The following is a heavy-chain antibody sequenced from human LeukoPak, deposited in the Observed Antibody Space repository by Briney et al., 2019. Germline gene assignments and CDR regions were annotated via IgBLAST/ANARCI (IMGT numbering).Heavy chain of an antibody. CDR1: GFTFSAFI. V-gene: IGHV3-21*01. D-gene: IGHD6-19*01. CDR3: AAGYTSGTRIDY. CDR2: ISSISSDI. Sequence: GGSLRLSCAASGFTFSAFIMNWVRQAPGNGREWVSAISSISSDIYYTDSVKGQFTISRDNDNNFLYLQVSSLRAEDTAVYYCAAGYTSGTRIDYWGQGTLVSVSS. J-gene: IGHJ4*02.